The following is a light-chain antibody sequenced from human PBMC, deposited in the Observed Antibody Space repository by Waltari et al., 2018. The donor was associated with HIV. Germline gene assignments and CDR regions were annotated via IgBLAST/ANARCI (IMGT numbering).Light chain of an antibody. V-gene: IGKV1-33*01. J-gene: IGKJ2*01. CDR3: QQYDTLYT. Sequence: DIPVTQSPSSLSASVGDRVTITCQASQDIGKYLNWYQQKPGKVPKLLIYAASSLQPGVPSRFSGSGSGTYFTFAISSLQPEDVGTYYCQQYDTLYTFGQGT. CDR1: QDIGKY. CDR2: AAS.